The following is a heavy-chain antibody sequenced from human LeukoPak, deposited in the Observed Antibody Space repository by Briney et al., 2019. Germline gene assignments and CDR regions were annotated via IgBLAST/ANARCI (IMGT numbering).Heavy chain of an antibody. V-gene: IGHV3-7*01. Sequence: GGSLRLSCAASGFSFSDSWMDWVRQAPGKGLEWVANIKPDGSEIYYVDAAKGRFTISRDNAKNSLYLQMNSLRAEDTAVYYCAKDYRGDGTSCADYWGQGTLVTVSS. CDR2: IKPDGSEI. D-gene: IGHD2-2*01. J-gene: IGHJ4*02. CDR1: GFSFSDSW. CDR3: AKDYRGDGTSCADY.